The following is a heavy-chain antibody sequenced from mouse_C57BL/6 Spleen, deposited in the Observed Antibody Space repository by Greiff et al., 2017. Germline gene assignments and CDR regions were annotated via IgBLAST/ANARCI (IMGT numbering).Heavy chain of an antibody. CDR2: ISYDGSN. CDR3: ARVTGTWYYYAMGY. CDR1: GYSITSGYY. V-gene: IGHV3-6*01. Sequence: DVKLQESGPGLVKPSQSLSLTCSVTGYSITSGYYWNWIRQFPGNKLEWMGYISYDGSNNYNPSLKNRISITRDTSKNQFILKLHSVTTEDTATYYCARVTGTWYYYAMGYWGQGTSVTVSS. D-gene: IGHD4-1*01. J-gene: IGHJ4*01.